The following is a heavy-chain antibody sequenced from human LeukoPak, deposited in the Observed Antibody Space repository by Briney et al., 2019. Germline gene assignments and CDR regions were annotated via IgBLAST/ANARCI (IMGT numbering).Heavy chain of an antibody. CDR2: INHSGST. V-gene: IGHV4-34*01. D-gene: IGHD2-15*01. CDR3: ARVVVAAIGPDY. J-gene: IGHJ4*02. CDR1: GGSFSGYY. Sequence: PSETLSLTCAVYGGSFSGYYWSWIRQPPGKGLEWIGEINHSGSTNYNPSLKSRVTISVDTSKNQFSLKPSSVTAADTAVYYCARVVVAAIGPDYWGQGTLVTVSS.